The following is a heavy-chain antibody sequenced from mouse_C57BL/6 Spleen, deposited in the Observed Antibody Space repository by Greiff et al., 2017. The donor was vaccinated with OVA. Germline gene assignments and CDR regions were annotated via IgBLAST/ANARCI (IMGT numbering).Heavy chain of an antibody. J-gene: IGHJ4*01. CDR3: DAYAHYAMDY. CDR1: GYAFSSSW. V-gene: IGHV1-82*01. D-gene: IGHD6-5*01. Sequence: VQLQQSGPELVKPGASVKISCKASGYAFSSSWMNWVKQRPGKGLEWIGRIYPGDGDTNYNGKFTGKATLTADKSSSTAYMELSSLTSEDSAVYFCDAYAHYAMDYWGQGTSVTVSS. CDR2: IYPGDGDT.